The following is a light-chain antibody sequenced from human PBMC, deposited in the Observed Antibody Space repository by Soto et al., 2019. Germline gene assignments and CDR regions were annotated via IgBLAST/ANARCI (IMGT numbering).Light chain of an antibody. CDR1: SSDVGGFDY. CDR3: NSYSNTNTPYV. J-gene: IGLJ1*01. CDR2: NVS. Sequence: QSALTQPASVSGSPGQSITISCTGTSSDVGGFDYVSWYQHHPGKAPKLIIYNVSNRPSGISNRFSGSKSGSTASLTISGLQAEDEADYFCNSYSNTNTPYVFGPGTKVTVL. V-gene: IGLV2-14*03.